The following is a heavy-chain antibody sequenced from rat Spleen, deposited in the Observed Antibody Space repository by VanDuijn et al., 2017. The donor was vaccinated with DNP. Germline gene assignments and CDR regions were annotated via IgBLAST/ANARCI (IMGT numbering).Heavy chain of an antibody. CDR1: GFNFNDYW. CDR3: ARAYYGYNYALDA. V-gene: IGHV4-2*01. Sequence: EVKLVESGGGLVQPGRSLKLSCAASGFNFNDYWMGWVRQTPGKGLEWIGEINEDSTIINYTPSLKDKFAISRDNAQNTLYLQMSKLGSEDTAIYYCARAYYGYNYALDAWGQGTSVTVSS. D-gene: IGHD1-9*01. J-gene: IGHJ4*01. CDR2: INEDSTII.